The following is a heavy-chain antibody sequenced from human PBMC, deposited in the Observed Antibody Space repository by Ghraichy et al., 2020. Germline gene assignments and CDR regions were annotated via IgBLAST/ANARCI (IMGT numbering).Heavy chain of an antibody. CDR2: IYYSGST. Sequence: SETLSLTCTVSGGSISSSSYYWGWIRQPPGKGLEWIGSIYYSGSTYYNPSLKSRVTISADTSKNHFSLKLSSVTAADTAVYFCATSSGGYYYFDYWGQGTLVSISS. V-gene: IGHV4-39*02. CDR3: ATSSGGYYYFDY. D-gene: IGHD1-26*01. J-gene: IGHJ4*02. CDR1: GGSISSSSYY.